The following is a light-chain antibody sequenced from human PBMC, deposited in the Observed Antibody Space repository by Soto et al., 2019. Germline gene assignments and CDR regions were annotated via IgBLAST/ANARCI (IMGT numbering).Light chain of an antibody. CDR3: CSYAGSDTYV. Sequence: QSVLTQPRSVSGSPGQSVTISCTGTSSDVGGYNYVSWYQQHPGKAPKLTIYDVSKRPSGVSDRFSGSKSGNTASLTISGLQAEYEADYYCCSYAGSDTYVFGTGTKVTVL. J-gene: IGLJ1*01. CDR1: SSDVGGYNY. V-gene: IGLV2-11*01. CDR2: DVS.